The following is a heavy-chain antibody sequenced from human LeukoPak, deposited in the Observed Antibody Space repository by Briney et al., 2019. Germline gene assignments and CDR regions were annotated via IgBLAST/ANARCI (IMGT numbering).Heavy chain of an antibody. CDR3: ARDRSGWYVFDY. V-gene: IGHV3-33*08. D-gene: IGHD6-19*01. CDR1: GFTFSSYS. Sequence: GGSLRLSCAASGFTFSSYSMNWVRQAPGKGLEWVAVIWYDGSNKYYADSVKGRFTISRDNSKNTLYLQMNSLRAEDTAVYYCARDRSGWYVFDYWGQGTLVTVSS. J-gene: IGHJ4*02. CDR2: IWYDGSNK.